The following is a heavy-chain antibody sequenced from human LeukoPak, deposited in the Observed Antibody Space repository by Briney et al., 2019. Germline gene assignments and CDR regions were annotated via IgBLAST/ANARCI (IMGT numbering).Heavy chain of an antibody. J-gene: IGHJ4*02. V-gene: IGHV4-39*07. CDR1: GGSISSSSYY. Sequence: SETLSLTCTVSGGSISSSSYYWGWIRQPPGKGLEWIGEINHSGSTNYNPSLKSRVTISVDTSKNQFSLKLSSVTAADTAVYYCARVGVTMVRGVLLYLDYWGQGTLVTVSS. D-gene: IGHD3-10*01. CDR3: ARVGVTMVRGVLLYLDY. CDR2: INHSGST.